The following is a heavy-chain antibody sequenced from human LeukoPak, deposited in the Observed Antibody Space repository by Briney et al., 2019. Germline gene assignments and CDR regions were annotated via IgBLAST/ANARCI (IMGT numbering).Heavy chain of an antibody. CDR2: ISGSGGNT. D-gene: IGHD4-23*01. V-gene: IGHV3-23*01. Sequence: GGSLRLSCAASGFTFSDYYMSWIRQAPGKGLEWVSGISGSGGNTYYADSVKGRFTISRGNSKNTLYLQMNSLRAEDTALYYCAKESAYGGSPPPYYWGQGTLVTVSS. CDR3: AKESAYGGSPPPYY. J-gene: IGHJ4*02. CDR1: GFTFSDYY.